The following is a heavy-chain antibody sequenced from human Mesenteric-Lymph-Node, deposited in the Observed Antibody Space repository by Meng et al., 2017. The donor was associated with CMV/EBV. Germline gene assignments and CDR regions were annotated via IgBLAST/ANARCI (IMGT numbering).Heavy chain of an antibody. D-gene: IGHD2-2*01. CDR2: ISSSGDTT. CDR1: GFTFSDYY. V-gene: IGHV3-11*04. J-gene: IGHJ6*02. Sequence: GGSLRLSCAASGFTFSDYYMSWIRQAPGKGLEWVSYISSSGDTTYYADSVKGRFTISRDNAKNSLYLQMNSLRAEDTAVYYCARDDAINCSSTSCFFYYYPMDVWGQGTTVTVSS. CDR3: ARDDAINCSSTSCFFYYYPMDV.